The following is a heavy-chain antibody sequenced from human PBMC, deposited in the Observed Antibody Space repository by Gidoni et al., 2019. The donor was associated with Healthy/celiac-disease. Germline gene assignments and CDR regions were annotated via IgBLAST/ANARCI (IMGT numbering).Heavy chain of an antibody. CDR3: AHRQDFWSGPYTGDAFDI. V-gene: IGHV2-5*02. J-gene: IGHJ3*02. CDR1: GFSLSTSGVG. CDR2: IYWDDDK. Sequence: QITLKESGPTLVKPTQTLTLTCTFSGFSLSTSGVGVGWIRQPPGKALEWLALIYWDDDKRYSPSLKSRLTITKDTSKNQVVLTMTNMDPVDTATYYCAHRQDFWSGPYTGDAFDIWGQGTMVTVSS. D-gene: IGHD3-3*01.